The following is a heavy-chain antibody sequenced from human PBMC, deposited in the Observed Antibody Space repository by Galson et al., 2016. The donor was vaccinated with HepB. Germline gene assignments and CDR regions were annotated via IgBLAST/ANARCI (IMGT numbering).Heavy chain of an antibody. CDR1: GGSVSSASHY. J-gene: IGHJ6*02. CDR2: ISDSEST. Sequence: SETLSLTCTVSGGSVSSASHYWSWVRQPTGKGLEWIGYISDSESTNYNPSLKGRVTISLDRSKNQFSLRLNSVIAAGTAVYYCAKDEGFYNGMDFWGQGTTVTVSS. D-gene: IGHD2-2*02. V-gene: IGHV4-61*01. CDR3: AKDEGFYNGMDF.